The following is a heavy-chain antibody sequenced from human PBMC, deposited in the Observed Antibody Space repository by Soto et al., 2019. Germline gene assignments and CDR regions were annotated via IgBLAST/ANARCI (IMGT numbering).Heavy chain of an antibody. V-gene: IGHV1-18*04. CDR2: ISAYNGAT. CDR1: GYSFTTIG. Sequence: QVQLVQSGPEVKKPGASVKVSCKVSGYSFTTIGISWVRQAPGQGLEWMGWISAYNGATDYVQKFQCRVTLTTDTSTSNAYMELRSLTSADTATYYCARGGSYHATVDYWGQGTLVTVSS. J-gene: IGHJ4*02. CDR3: ARGGSYHATVDY. D-gene: IGHD1-26*01.